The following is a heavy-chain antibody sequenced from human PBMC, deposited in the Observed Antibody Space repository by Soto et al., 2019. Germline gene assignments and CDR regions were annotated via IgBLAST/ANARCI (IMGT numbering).Heavy chain of an antibody. D-gene: IGHD6-13*01. V-gene: IGHV3-21*01. CDR2: ISSSSSYR. J-gene: IGHJ4*02. CDR3: ARDDGYSSSWYGY. Sequence: EVQLVESGGGLVKPGGSLRLSCAASGFTFSSYSMNWVRQAPGKGLEWVSSISSSSSYRYYADSVKGRFTISRDNAKNSLYLQMNSLRAEDTAVYYCARDDGYSSSWYGYWGQGTLVTVSS. CDR1: GFTFSSYS.